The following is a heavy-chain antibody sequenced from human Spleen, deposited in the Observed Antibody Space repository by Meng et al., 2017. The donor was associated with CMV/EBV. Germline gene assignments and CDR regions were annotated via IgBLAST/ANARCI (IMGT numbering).Heavy chain of an antibody. CDR3: ARGGYDFWSGYYAY. D-gene: IGHD3-3*01. J-gene: IGHJ4*02. V-gene: IGHV3-23*01. CDR1: GFSFSDYA. CDR2: ISASGDST. Sequence: GESLKISCAASGFSFSDYAMRWVRQAPGKGLEWVSSISASGDSTYYADSVKGRFTISRDNTKNTLYLQLNSLRAEDTAVYYCARGGYDFWSGYYAYWGQGTLVTVSS.